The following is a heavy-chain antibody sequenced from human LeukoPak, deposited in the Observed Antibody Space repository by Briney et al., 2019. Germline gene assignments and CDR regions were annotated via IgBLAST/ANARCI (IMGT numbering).Heavy chain of an antibody. CDR3: AREPIRVFDYFDL. J-gene: IGHJ2*01. V-gene: IGHV1-18*01. Sequence: ASVKVSCKASGYTFINYGISWVRQAPGQGLEWMGWISAENGNTGYVENLQGRVTMTTDTSSSTAYMDLSSLKSDDTGIYFCAREPIRVFDYFDLWGRGTLVSVSS. CDR1: GYTFINYG. D-gene: IGHD3-9*01. CDR2: ISAENGNT.